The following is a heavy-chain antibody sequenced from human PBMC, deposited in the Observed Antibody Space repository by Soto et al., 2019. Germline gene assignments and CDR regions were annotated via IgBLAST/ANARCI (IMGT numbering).Heavy chain of an antibody. Sequence: QVQLVQSGADVKRPGASVRVSCKASGFNCTSGVINWVRQAPGQGLEWMGWISVYNGESHYAQNVQGRITMTTETSTKTAYMELRSLRSDDTAVYYCARGHKWWYGYNDHWGQGTLVTVSS. CDR1: GFNCTSGV. D-gene: IGHD2-15*01. J-gene: IGHJ4*02. CDR2: ISVYNGES. V-gene: IGHV1-18*01. CDR3: ARGHKWWYGYNDH.